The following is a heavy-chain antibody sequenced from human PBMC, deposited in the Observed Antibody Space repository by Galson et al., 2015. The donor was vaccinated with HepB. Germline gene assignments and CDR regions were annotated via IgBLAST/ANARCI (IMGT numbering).Heavy chain of an antibody. CDR2: ISSSSSYT. V-gene: IGHV3-11*03. D-gene: IGHD3-16*01. Sequence: SLRLSCAASGFTFSDYYMSWIRQAPGKGLEWVSYISSSSSYTNYADSVKGRFTISRDNAKNSLYLQMNSLRAEDTAVYYCARLGGDGDAFDIWGQGTMVTVSS. J-gene: IGHJ3*02. CDR3: ARLGGDGDAFDI. CDR1: GFTFSDYY.